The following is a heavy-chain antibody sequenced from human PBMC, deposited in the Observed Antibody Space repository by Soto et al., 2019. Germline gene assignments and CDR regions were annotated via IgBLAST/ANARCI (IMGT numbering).Heavy chain of an antibody. D-gene: IGHD6-19*01. V-gene: IGHV3-48*02. CDR2: ISSSSSSTI. Sequence: VRSLRLSCAASGFTFISYSMNWVRQSPGKGLEWVSYISSSSSSTIYYADSVKGRFTISRDNAKNSLYLQMNSLRDEDTAVYYCTRWIAVAALFDYWGQGTLVTVSS. CDR1: GFTFISYS. J-gene: IGHJ4*02. CDR3: TRWIAVAALFDY.